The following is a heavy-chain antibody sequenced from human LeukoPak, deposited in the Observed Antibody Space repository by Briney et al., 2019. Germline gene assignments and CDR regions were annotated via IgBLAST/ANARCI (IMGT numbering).Heavy chain of an antibody. CDR2: ISSNGAKT. Sequence: GGSLRLSCAASGFILSAYAIHWVRQGPGKGLEYVAAISSNGAKTFYAEPVKGRFTISRDNSDNTVDLQMDSLRVEDMGVYYCARGRGGSYDSWGQGILVTVSS. CDR1: GFILSAYA. V-gene: IGHV3-64*02. D-gene: IGHD1-26*01. CDR3: ARGRGGSYDS. J-gene: IGHJ4*02.